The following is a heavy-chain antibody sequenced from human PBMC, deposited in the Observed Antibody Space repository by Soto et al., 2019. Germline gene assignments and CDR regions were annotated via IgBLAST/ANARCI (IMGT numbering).Heavy chain of an antibody. Sequence: QVQLVQSGAEVKKPGASVKVSCKASGYTFTSYGISWVRQAPGQGLEWMGWISAYNGNTKYAQKLQGRVTMTTDTSTRTAYLALRSLSSDDTAVYYCARRAPPMDVWGQGTTVTVSS. CDR2: ISAYNGNT. V-gene: IGHV1-18*01. CDR3: ARRAPPMDV. CDR1: GYTFTSYG. J-gene: IGHJ6*02.